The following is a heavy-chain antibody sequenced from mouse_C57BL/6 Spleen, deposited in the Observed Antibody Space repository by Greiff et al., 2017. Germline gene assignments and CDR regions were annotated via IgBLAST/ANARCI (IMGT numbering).Heavy chain of an antibody. J-gene: IGHJ2*01. CDR2: ISSGGDYI. V-gene: IGHV5-9-1*02. CDR1: GFTFSSYA. D-gene: IGHD1-1*01. Sequence: EVQVVESGEGLVKPGGSLKLSCAASGFTFSSYAMSWVRQTPEKRLEWVAYISSGGDYIYYADTVKGRFTISRDNARNTLYLQMSSLKSEDTAMYYCTRVTTVVAYYFDYWGQGTTLTVSS. CDR3: TRVTTVVAYYFDY.